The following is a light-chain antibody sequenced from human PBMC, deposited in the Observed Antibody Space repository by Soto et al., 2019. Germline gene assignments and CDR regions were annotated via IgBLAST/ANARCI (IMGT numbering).Light chain of an antibody. CDR2: DAF. Sequence: DIQMTQSPSTLSASVGDRVTITCPASQSLSSWLAWYQQKPGKAHKLLIYDAFSLESGGPSRFSGSGSGTEYTLTISSLQPDDFATYYCQQYNSYSINFGQETGLYIK. V-gene: IGKV1-5*01. CDR3: QQYNSYSIN. CDR1: QSLSSW. J-gene: IGKJ5*01.